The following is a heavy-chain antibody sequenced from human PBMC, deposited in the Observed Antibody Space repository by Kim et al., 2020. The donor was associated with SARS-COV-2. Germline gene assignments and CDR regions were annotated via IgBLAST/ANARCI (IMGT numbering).Heavy chain of an antibody. CDR3: ARDGQRLPFDP. CDR1: GFTFSSYA. J-gene: IGHJ5*02. Sequence: GGSLRLSCAASGFTFSSYAIHWVRQAPGKGLEWVALISYDGSKKYYRDSVKGRFTISRDNSKNTLYLQMNSLRGEDTAVYFCARDGQRLPFDPWGQGTLVTVSS. V-gene: IGHV3-30*04. CDR2: ISYDGSKK.